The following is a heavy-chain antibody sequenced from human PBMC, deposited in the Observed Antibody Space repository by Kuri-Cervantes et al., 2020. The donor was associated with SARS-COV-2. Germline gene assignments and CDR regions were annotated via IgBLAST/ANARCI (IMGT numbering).Heavy chain of an antibody. V-gene: IGHV3-33*01. CDR1: GFTFSSYG. D-gene: IGHD5-18*01. CDR2: IRYDGSNK. J-gene: IGHJ4*02. CDR3: ARQRDTAMDTASPFDY. Sequence: LSLTCAASGFTFSSYGMHWVRQAPGKGLEWLAFIRYDGSNKYYADSVKGRFTISRDNAKNSLYLQMNSLRAEDTAVYYCARQRDTAMDTASPFDYWGQGTLVTVSS.